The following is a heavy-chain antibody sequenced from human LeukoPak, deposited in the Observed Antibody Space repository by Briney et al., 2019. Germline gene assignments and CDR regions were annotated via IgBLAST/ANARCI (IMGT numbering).Heavy chain of an antibody. CDR3: ATSYYYDSSGLDAFDI. Sequence: ASVKVSCKASGYTFTSYGITWVRQAPGQGHEWMGWISAYNGNTNYAQKLQGRVTMTTDTSTSTAYMELRSLRSDDTAVYYCATSYYYDSSGLDAFDIWGQGTMVTVSS. J-gene: IGHJ3*02. D-gene: IGHD3-22*01. V-gene: IGHV1-18*01. CDR1: GYTFTSYG. CDR2: ISAYNGNT.